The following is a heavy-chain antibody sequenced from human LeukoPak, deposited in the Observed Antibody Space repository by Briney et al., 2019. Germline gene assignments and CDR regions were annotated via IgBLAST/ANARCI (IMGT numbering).Heavy chain of an antibody. V-gene: IGHV3-30*18. D-gene: IGHD2-15*01. Sequence: GGSLRLSCAASGFTFSSYWMHWVRQAPGKGLEWVAVISYDGSNKYYADSVKGRFTISRDNSKNTLYLQMNSLRAEDTAVYYCAKEIGYCSGGSCSSFWGQGTLVTVSS. CDR3: AKEIGYCSGGSCSSF. CDR1: GFTFSSYW. CDR2: ISYDGSNK. J-gene: IGHJ4*02.